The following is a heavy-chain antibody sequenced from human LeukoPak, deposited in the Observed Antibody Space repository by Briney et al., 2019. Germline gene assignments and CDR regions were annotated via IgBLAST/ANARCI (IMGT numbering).Heavy chain of an antibody. J-gene: IGHJ4*02. D-gene: IGHD2/OR15-2a*01. CDR2: MNTNTGNT. CDR1: GYTFTSYD. CDR3: ASGGGYYQDPSETNY. V-gene: IGHV1-8*01. Sequence: ASVKVSCTASGYTFTSYDINWVRQATGQGLEWMGWMNTNTGNTGDAQKFQGRVTMTRNTSISTAYMELSSLRSEETAVYYCASGGGYYQDPSETNYWGRGTLVTVSS.